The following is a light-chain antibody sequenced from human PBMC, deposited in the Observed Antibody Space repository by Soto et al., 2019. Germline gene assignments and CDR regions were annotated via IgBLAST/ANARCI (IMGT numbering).Light chain of an antibody. CDR1: QSINSKS. Sequence: EIVLTQSPGTRSLSPGEGATVSCRVSQSINSKSLVWYQRKFGQAPRLLIYNTSSRATGIPDRFSGSGSGTDFTLSISRLEPEDFAVYYCQHYGGSFIFGPGTKVDF. J-gene: IGKJ3*01. CDR2: NTS. V-gene: IGKV3-20*01. CDR3: QHYGGSFI.